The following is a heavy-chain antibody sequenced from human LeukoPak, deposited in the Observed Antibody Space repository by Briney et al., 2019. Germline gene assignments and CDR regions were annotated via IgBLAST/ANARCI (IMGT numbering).Heavy chain of an antibody. Sequence: PGGSLTLSCAASGFTFSNYNMNWVRQAPGKGLEWVSSISSSSSYIYYADSVKGRFTISRHNAKNSLYLQMDSLRAEDTAVYYCARDRGIAASFDYWGQGTLVTVSS. J-gene: IGHJ4*02. CDR2: ISSSSSYI. CDR1: GFTFSNYN. CDR3: ARDRGIAASFDY. V-gene: IGHV3-21*01. D-gene: IGHD6-13*01.